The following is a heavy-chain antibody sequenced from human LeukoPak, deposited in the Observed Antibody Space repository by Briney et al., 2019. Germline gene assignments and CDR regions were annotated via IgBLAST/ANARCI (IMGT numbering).Heavy chain of an antibody. CDR2: INTNTGNP. V-gene: IGHV7-4-1*02. D-gene: IGHD6-13*01. CDR1: GYTFTSYA. CDR3: ARAVKLVQGFYYYGMDV. J-gene: IGHJ6*02. Sequence: GASVKVSCKASGYTFTSYAMNWLRQAPGQGLEWMGWINTNTGNPTYAQGFTGRFVFSLDTSVSTAYLQISSLKAEDTAVYYCARAVKLVQGFYYYGMDVWGQGTTVTVS.